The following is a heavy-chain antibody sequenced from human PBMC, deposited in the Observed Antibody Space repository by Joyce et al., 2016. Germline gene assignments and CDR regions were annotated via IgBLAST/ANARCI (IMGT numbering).Heavy chain of an antibody. Sequence: QMQLQESGPGLVKTSQTLSLTCTVSGGSVTSGNYYWTWIRQPPGKGLGYIGYIFYTGITLYNPSLKGRLSISIDTSKNQFSLKLFSVTAADSARYYCARAPPGDTGMVFEVWGQGTTVTVSS. CDR2: IFYTGIT. D-gene: IGHD5-18*01. CDR1: GGSVTSGNYY. J-gene: IGHJ3*01. CDR3: ARAPPGDTGMVFEV. V-gene: IGHV4-31*03.